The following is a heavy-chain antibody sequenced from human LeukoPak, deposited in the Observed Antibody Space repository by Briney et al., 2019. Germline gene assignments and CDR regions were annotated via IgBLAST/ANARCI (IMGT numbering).Heavy chain of an antibody. CDR1: GFTFSSYW. Sequence: GGSLRLSCAASGFTFSSYWMSWVRQSPGTGLEWVANIKPDEGEKYYVDSGKGRFTISRDNAKNVLYLEMNSLRAEDTAVYYCATHRRGITMVRGVIPRFAYWGQGTLVTVSS. CDR3: ATHRRGITMVRGVIPRFAY. D-gene: IGHD3-10*01. J-gene: IGHJ4*02. CDR2: IKPDEGEK. V-gene: IGHV3-7*03.